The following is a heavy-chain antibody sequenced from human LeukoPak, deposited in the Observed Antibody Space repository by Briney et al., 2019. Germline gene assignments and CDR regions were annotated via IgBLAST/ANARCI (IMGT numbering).Heavy chain of an antibody. V-gene: IGHV4-31*03. Sequence: PSETLSLTCTVSGGSISSGGYYWSWIRQHPGKGLEWIGYIYYSGNTYYNPSLKSRVTISVDTSKNQFSLKLSSVTAADTAVYYCAREKLWGNSALDYWGQGTLVTVSS. D-gene: IGHD4-23*01. CDR1: GGSISSGGYY. CDR2: IYYSGNT. J-gene: IGHJ4*02. CDR3: AREKLWGNSALDY.